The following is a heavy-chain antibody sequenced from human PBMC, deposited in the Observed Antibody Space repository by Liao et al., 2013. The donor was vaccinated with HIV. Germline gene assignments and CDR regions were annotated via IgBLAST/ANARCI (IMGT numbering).Heavy chain of an antibody. CDR3: ARGRRVTVVRGAGGWFDP. V-gene: IGHV4-61*05. J-gene: IGHJ5*02. CDR1: GASISSSSYY. D-gene: IGHD3-10*01. Sequence: QLQLQESGPGLVKPSETLSLTCTVSGASISSSSYYWSWIRQSPGKGLEWIGYISYTGSTNYSPSFKSRVTISVAPSKNQFSLKLSSVTAADTAVYYCARGRRVTVVRGAGGWFDPWGDGTVVTVSS. CDR2: ISYTGST.